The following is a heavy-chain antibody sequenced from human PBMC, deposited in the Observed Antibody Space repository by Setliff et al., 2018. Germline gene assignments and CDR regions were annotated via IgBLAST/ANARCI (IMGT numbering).Heavy chain of an antibody. CDR2: TNSDGSTA. D-gene: IGHD6-19*01. Sequence: GSLRLSCAASGFTFSTYWMHWVRQGPGKGPEWVARTNSDGSTASYADSVKGRFTISRDNARNTVYLQMNRLRGEDTAVYFCARDYDGRYFDPWGQGTLVTVSS. V-gene: IGHV3-74*01. CDR3: ARDYDGRYFDP. CDR1: GFTFSTYW. J-gene: IGHJ5*02.